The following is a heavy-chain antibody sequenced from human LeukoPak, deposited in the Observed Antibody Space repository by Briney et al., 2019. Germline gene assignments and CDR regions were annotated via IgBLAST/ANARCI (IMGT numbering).Heavy chain of an antibody. V-gene: IGHV1-18*01. D-gene: IGHD3-3*01. CDR3: ARDEPGGRLLYHWYFDL. CDR2: ISAYNGNT. J-gene: IGHJ2*01. CDR1: GYTFTSYG. Sequence: ASVKVSCKASGYTFTSYGISWVRQAPGQGLEWMGWISAYNGNTNYAQKLQGRVTMTTDTSTSTAYMELRSLRSDDTAVYYCARDEPGGRLLYHWYFDLWGRGTLVTVSS.